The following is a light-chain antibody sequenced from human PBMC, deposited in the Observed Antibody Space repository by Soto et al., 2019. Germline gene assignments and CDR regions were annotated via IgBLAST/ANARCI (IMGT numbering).Light chain of an antibody. CDR2: GAS. Sequence: EIVLTQSPGTLSLSPGERATLSCRASQSVTSSYLAWYQQKPGQAPRLLIYGASSRATGIPARFSGSGSGTDFTLTISNLEPEDFAVYYCQQRSNWLITFGQGTRLEIK. J-gene: IGKJ5*01. V-gene: IGKV3D-20*02. CDR1: QSVTSSY. CDR3: QQRSNWLIT.